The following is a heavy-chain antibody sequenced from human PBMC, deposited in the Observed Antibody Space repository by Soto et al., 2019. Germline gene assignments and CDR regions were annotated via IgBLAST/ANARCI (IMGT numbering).Heavy chain of an antibody. V-gene: IGHV1-18*01. CDR2: ISAYNGNT. J-gene: IGHJ5*02. Sequence: APVKVSCKASGYTFTSYGISWVRQAPGQGLEWMGWISAYNGNTNYAQKLQGRVTMTTDTSTSTAYMELRSLRSDDTAVYYCARDALRGVVPAAMSIRWFDPWGQGTLVTVSS. CDR3: ARDALRGVVPAAMSIRWFDP. D-gene: IGHD2-2*01. CDR1: GYTFTSYG.